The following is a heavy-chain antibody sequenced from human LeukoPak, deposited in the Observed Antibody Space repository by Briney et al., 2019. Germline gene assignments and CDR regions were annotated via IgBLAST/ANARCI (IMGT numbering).Heavy chain of an antibody. J-gene: IGHJ4*02. CDR3: ASYGGNSPILDY. V-gene: IGHV1-8*01. CDR1: GYTFTSYD. Sequence: ASVKVSCKASGYTFTSYDINWVRQATGQGLEGMGWMNPNSGNTGYAQKFQGRITMTRNTSITTAYMELSSLRSEDTAVYYCASYGGNSPILDYWGQGTLVTVSS. CDR2: MNPNSGNT. D-gene: IGHD4-23*01.